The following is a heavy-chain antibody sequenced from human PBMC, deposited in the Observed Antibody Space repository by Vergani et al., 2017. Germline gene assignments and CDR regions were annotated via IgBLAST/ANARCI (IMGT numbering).Heavy chain of an antibody. J-gene: IGHJ4*02. CDR1: GFTFSSYG. CDR3: AKDRQQLVVGGYFDY. V-gene: IGHV3-30*18. Sequence: QVQLVESGGGVVQPRRSLRLSCAASGFTFSSYGMHWVRQAPGKGLEWVAVISYDGSNKYYADSGKGRFTISRDNSKNTLYLQMNSLRAEDTAVYYCAKDRQQLVVGGYFDYWGQGTLVTVSS. CDR2: ISYDGSNK. D-gene: IGHD6-6*01.